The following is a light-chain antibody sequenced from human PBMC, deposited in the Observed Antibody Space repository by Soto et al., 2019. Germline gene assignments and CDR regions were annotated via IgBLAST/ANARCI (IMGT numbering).Light chain of an antibody. Sequence: SYELTQPPSVSVSPGQTASITCSGDKLGDKYACWYQQKPGQSPVLVIYQDSKRPSGIPERFSGSNSGNTATLTISGTQAMDEADYYCQAWDSSGARFGGVTKLTVL. CDR2: QDS. J-gene: IGLJ2*01. V-gene: IGLV3-1*01. CDR1: KLGDKY. CDR3: QAWDSSGAR.